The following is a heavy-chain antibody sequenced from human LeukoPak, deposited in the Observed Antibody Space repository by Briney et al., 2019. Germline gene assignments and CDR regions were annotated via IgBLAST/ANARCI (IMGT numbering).Heavy chain of an antibody. CDR2: VDPKNGET. Sequence: ASVKVSCKASGYTFTDYCIHWVQQAPGKGLEWMGRVDPKNGETIYAEKFQGRVTISADTSTDTAYMQLSSLRSEDTAVYYCAPTYIRGLWLPPPSDYWGQGTLVTVSS. V-gene: IGHV1-69-2*01. CDR3: APTYIRGLWLPPPSDY. CDR1: GYTFTDYC. D-gene: IGHD5-18*01. J-gene: IGHJ4*02.